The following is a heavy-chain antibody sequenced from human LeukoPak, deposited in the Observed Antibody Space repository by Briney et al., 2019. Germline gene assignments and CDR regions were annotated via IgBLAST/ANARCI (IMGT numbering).Heavy chain of an antibody. CDR1: GYSISSGYY. V-gene: IGHV4-61*01. J-gene: IGHJ4*02. D-gene: IGHD5-24*01. CDR2: IFYSGST. CDR3: ASYDGYNSYYFDY. Sequence: PSETLSLTCAVSGYSISSGYYWNWIRQPPGKGLEWIGYIFYSGSTNYNPSLKSRVTMSVDTSKNQFSLKLSSVTAADTAVYYCASYDGYNSYYFDYWGQGTLVTVSS.